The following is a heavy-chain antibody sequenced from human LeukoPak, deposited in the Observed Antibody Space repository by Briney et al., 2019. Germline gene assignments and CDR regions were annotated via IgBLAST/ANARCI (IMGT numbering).Heavy chain of an antibody. CDR1: GFSFTNYW. V-gene: IGHV3-7*03. CDR3: ATDMAFSAFDI. CDR2: IDGDGRQE. Sequence: GGSLRLSCIASGFSFTNYWMVWIRQAPGKGLEWVASIDGDGRQEDYVDSVKGRFTISRDNARNSLFLQLNSLRTEDTALYYCATDMAFSAFDIWGHGTMVIVSS. J-gene: IGHJ3*02. D-gene: IGHD3-3*02.